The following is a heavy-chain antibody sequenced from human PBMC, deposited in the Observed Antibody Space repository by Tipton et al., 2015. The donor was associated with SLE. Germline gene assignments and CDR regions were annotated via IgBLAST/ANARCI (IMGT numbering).Heavy chain of an antibody. CDR3: AREWGDAFDI. V-gene: IGHV4-59*11. J-gene: IGHJ3*02. CDR2: IYYSGSI. CDR1: GGSISSHY. Sequence: LRLSCTVSGGSISSHYWSWVRQPPGKGLEWIGYIYYSGSISYNPSLKSRVTISVDTSKNQFSLKLSSVTAADTAVYYCAREWGDAFDIWGQGTMVTVSS. D-gene: IGHD3-16*01.